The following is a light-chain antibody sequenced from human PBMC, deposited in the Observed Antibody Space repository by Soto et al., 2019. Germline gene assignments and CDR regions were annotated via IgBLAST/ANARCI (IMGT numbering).Light chain of an antibody. J-gene: IGKJ1*01. CDR1: KIFSGW. CDR2: DAS. CDR3: QQYNTYST. Sequence: DIRMTHSPSPLSESVGERFSFSSRASKIFSGWLAWYQQKPGKAPKLLIYDASSLESGVPPRFSGSGSGTEFTLTISSLQPDDFATYYCQQYNTYSTFGQGTKVEVK. V-gene: IGKV1-5*01.